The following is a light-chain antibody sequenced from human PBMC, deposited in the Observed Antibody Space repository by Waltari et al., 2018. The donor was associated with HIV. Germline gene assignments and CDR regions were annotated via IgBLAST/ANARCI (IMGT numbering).Light chain of an antibody. Sequence: QSVLTQPPSASGTPGQRVTIPCSGSSSNLGSNYGSWYQQLPGTAPKLLIYRNNQRPSGVPDRFSGSKSGTSASLAISGLRSEDEADYYCAAWDDSLSGLVFGGGTKVTVL. CDR3: AAWDDSLSGLV. CDR2: RNN. J-gene: IGLJ3*02. V-gene: IGLV1-47*01. CDR1: SSNLGSNY.